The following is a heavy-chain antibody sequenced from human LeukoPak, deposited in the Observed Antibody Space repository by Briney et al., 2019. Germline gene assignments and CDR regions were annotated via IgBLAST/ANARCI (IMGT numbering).Heavy chain of an antibody. D-gene: IGHD6-13*01. CDR2: INHSGST. J-gene: IGHJ5*02. CDR3: ARLQHWFDP. CDR1: GGSFSGYY. V-gene: IGHV4-34*01. Sequence: SETLSLTCAVYGGSFSGYYWSWIRQPPGKGLEWIGEINHSGSTNYNPSLKSRVTISVDKSKNQFSLKLSSVTAADTAVYYCARLQHWFDPWGQGTLVTVSS.